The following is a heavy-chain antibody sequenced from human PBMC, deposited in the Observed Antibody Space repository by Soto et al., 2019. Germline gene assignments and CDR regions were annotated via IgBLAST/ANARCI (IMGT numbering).Heavy chain of an antibody. J-gene: IGHJ5*02. V-gene: IGHV4-4*07. Sequence: PSETLSLTCTVSGDFISYYSWAWIRQSAGKGLEWIGRVYSTGTIFYNPSLKSRATMSVDTSKNQFSLKLTSVNAADTAVYYCAIVVFRRHTRSSHPWGPRTLLTVS. CDR3: AIVVFRRHTRSSHP. CDR1: GDFISYYS. D-gene: IGHD6-6*01. CDR2: VYSTGTI.